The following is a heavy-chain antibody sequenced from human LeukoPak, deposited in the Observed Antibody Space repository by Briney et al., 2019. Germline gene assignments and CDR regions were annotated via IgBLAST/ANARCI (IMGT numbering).Heavy chain of an antibody. Sequence: GGSLRLSCVASGFTFSSNAMSWVRQAPGMGPDWVSSITFSGSSTDYADSVKGRFTISRDNSKNTLYLQMNSLRAEDTAVYYCAKGDYDSSGYYYFPLGAFDIWGQGTMVTVSS. J-gene: IGHJ3*02. D-gene: IGHD3-22*01. CDR2: ITFSGSST. CDR1: GFTFSSNA. CDR3: AKGDYDSSGYYYFPLGAFDI. V-gene: IGHV3-23*01.